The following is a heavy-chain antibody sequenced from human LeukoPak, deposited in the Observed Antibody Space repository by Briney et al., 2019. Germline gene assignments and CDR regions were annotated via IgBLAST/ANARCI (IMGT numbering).Heavy chain of an antibody. CDR3: ARWDDSSGYYPGAFDI. CDR1: GGTFSSYA. J-gene: IGHJ3*02. V-gene: IGHV1-69*06. Sequence: SVKVSCKTSGGTFSSYAISWVRQAPGQGLEWMGGIIPTFGTANYAQKFQGRVTITADKSTSTAYMELSSLRSEDTAVYYCARWDDSSGYYPGAFDIWGQGTMVTVSS. D-gene: IGHD3-22*01. CDR2: IIPTFGTA.